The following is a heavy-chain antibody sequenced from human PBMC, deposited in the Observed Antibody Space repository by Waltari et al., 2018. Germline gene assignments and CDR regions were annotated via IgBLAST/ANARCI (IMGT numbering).Heavy chain of an antibody. J-gene: IGHJ3*02. CDR2: VYYSGTT. V-gene: IGHV4-39*01. D-gene: IGHD3-3*01. Sequence: QLQLQESGPGLVKPSETLSLACTVSGGSISSAYYYWGWIRQPPGKGLEWIGSVYYSGTTHYSPSLKSRVTISIDTSKNQFSLKLSSVTAADTAVYYCARPRSGYSLDAFDIWGQGTMVTVSS. CDR1: GGSISSAYYY. CDR3: ARPRSGYSLDAFDI.